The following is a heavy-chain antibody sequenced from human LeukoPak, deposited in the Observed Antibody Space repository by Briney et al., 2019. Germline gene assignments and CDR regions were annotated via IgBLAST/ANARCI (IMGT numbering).Heavy chain of an antibody. CDR1: DFSFTDYW. CDR2: VNSDGGLT. V-gene: IGHV3-74*01. D-gene: IGHD6-19*01. Sequence: GGSLRLSCTASDFSFTDYWMHWVRQAPGKGLAWVSHVNSDGGLTNYADSVKGRFTISRDNAKNTLYLQMNSLRADDTAIYFCAREEHRLAVDATSSLDMWGQGTLLTVSP. CDR3: AREEHRLAVDATSSLDM. J-gene: IGHJ3*02.